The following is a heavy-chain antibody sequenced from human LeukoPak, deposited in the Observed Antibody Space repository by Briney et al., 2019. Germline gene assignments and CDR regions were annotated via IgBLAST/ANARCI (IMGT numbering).Heavy chain of an antibody. D-gene: IGHD3-22*01. V-gene: IGHV1-2*02. CDR1: GYTFTGYY. CDR2: INPNTGGT. Sequence: ASVKVSCKTSGYTFTGYYMHWVRQAPGQGLEWMGWINPNTGGTNYAQKFQGRFTMTSDTSISTAYMELSSLKSDDTAMYYCARAPMIVVVFPPRLDFWGQGTLVTVSS. CDR3: ARAPMIVVVFPPRLDF. J-gene: IGHJ4*02.